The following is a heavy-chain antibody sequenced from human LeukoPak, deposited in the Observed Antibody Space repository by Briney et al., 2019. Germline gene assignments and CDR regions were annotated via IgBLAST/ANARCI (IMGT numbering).Heavy chain of an antibody. CDR1: GFTFSSYA. J-gene: IGHJ4*02. D-gene: IGHD3-22*01. CDR2: ISGSGGST. CDR3: AKDLGDSSGYYYFDY. V-gene: IGHV3-23*01. Sequence: GGSLRLSCAASGFTFSSYAMSWVRQAPGKGLEWVSAISGSGGSTYYADSVKGRFTISRDNSKSTLYLQMNSLRAEDTAVYYCAKDLGDSSGYYYFDYWGQGTLVTVSS.